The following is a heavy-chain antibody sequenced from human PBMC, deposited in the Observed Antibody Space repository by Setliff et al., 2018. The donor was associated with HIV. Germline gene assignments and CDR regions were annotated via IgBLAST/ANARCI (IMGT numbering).Heavy chain of an antibody. D-gene: IGHD3-22*01. CDR3: ARDPPTYDSSGYSFDS. V-gene: IGHV1-24*01. Sequence: ASVKVSCKVSGYTLTELSMHWVRQAPGKGLEWMGGFDPEDGETIYAQKFQGRVTISADESTSTAYMGLSSLTSEDTAVYYCARDPPTYDSSGYSFDSWGQGTLVTVSS. J-gene: IGHJ4*02. CDR1: GYTLTELS. CDR2: FDPEDGET.